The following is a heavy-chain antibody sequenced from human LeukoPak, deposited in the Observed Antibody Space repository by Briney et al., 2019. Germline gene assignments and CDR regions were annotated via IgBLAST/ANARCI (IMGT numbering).Heavy chain of an antibody. V-gene: IGHV3-30-3*01. D-gene: IGHD3-9*01. CDR1: GFTFSSYA. Sequence: GGSLRLSCAASGFTFSSYAMHWVRQAPGKGLEWVAVISYDGSNKYYADSVKGRFTISRDNSKNTLYLQMNSLRAEDTAVYYCARVLRYFDSYYYYGMDVWGQGTTVTVSS. CDR3: ARVLRYFDSYYYYGMDV. CDR2: ISYDGSNK. J-gene: IGHJ6*02.